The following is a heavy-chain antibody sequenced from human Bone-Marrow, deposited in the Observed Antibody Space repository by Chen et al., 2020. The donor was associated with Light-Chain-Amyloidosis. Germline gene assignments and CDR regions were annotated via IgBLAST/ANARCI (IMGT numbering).Heavy chain of an antibody. CDR1: GFTFSSHA. D-gene: IGHD6-19*01. CDR2: ISSNSYK. V-gene: IGHV3-21*02. J-gene: IGHJ4*02. Sequence: EVQLVESGGGLVKPGGSLRLSCAASGFTFSSHAMTWVRQAPGKGLEWLSSISSNSYKYYADSVKGRFTISRDNAMNSVYLQMNSLRAEDTAIYYCARPTSVWLQLTTGGDFLGQGTLVTVSS. CDR3: ARPTSVWLQLTTGGDF.